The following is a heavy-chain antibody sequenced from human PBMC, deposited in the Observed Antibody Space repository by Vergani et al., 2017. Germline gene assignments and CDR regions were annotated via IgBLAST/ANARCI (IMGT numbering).Heavy chain of an antibody. Sequence: QVQLVQSGSEVRKPGASVKVSCQVSGYSLTELSIHWVRQAPGKGLEWMGGFDPEHGEVTFAHHIQGRVTMTEDRSTDTAYMELRSLRPEDTALYYCAIVTEYYDSSGYYLDYWGQGTLVTVSS. D-gene: IGHD3-22*01. CDR2: FDPEHGEV. V-gene: IGHV1-24*01. CDR3: AIVTEYYDSSGYYLDY. CDR1: GYSLTELS. J-gene: IGHJ4*02.